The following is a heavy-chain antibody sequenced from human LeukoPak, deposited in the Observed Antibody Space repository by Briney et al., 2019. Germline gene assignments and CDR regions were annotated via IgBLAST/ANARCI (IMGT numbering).Heavy chain of an antibody. D-gene: IGHD2-8*01. CDR2: IHYDGNT. J-gene: IGHJ5*02. CDR3: ARVGDNGWFDP. CDR1: GGSISSSSYS. Sequence: SETLSLTCTVSGGSISSSSYSWTWIRQPPGKGLEWIGSIHYDGNTYYKPSLRSRVTISVDTSKNQFPLKLSSVTAADTAVYYCARVGDNGWFDPWGQGTLVTVSS. V-gene: IGHV4-39*06.